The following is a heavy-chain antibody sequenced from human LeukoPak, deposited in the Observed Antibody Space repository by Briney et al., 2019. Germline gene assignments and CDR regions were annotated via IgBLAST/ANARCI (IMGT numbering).Heavy chain of an antibody. V-gene: IGHV3-48*01. D-gene: IGHD3-3*01. CDR2: ISSSSSTI. J-gene: IGHJ3*02. Sequence: PGGSLRLSCAASGFTFSSYSMNWVRQAPGKGLEWVSYISSSSSTIYYADSVKGRFTISRDNAKNSLYLQMNSLRAEDTAVYYCAREGITIFGGAFDIWGQGTMVTVSS. CDR1: GFTFSSYS. CDR3: AREGITIFGGAFDI.